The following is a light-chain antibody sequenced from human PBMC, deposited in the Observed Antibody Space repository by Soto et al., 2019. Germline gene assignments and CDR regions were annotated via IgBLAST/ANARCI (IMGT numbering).Light chain of an antibody. J-gene: IGLJ3*02. Sequence: QAVVTQPPSVSAAPGQRVTISCPGSRSNIGNNFVSWYQQLPGTAPRLLIYDNNKRPSGIPDRFSGSKSGTSATLGITGLQTGDEADYYCGTWDSSLSVVVFGGGTKLTVL. CDR2: DNN. V-gene: IGLV1-51*01. CDR1: RSNIGNNF. CDR3: GTWDSSLSVVV.